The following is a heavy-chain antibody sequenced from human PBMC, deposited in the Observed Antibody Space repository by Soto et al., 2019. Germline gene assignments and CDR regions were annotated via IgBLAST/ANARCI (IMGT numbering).Heavy chain of an antibody. CDR2: IIPIFGTV. V-gene: IGHV1-69*12. CDR3: AKGAVAGTPNSYYYYGMDV. Sequence: QVQLLQSGAEVKKPGSSVRVSCEASGGTFRTYAISWVRQAPGQGLEWMGEIIPIFGTVNYAQKFQGRVTITADESTNTVYMDLTSQRSEDTAVYYCAKGAVAGTPNSYYYYGMDVWGQGTTVTGSS. D-gene: IGHD6-19*01. J-gene: IGHJ6*02. CDR1: GGTFRTYA.